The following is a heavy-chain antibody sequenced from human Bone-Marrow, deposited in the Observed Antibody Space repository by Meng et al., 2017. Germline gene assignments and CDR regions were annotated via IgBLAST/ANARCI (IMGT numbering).Heavy chain of an antibody. CDR1: GYTFTSYA. V-gene: IGHV1-3*01. CDR3: ARGNGIPGY. CDR2: INAGNGNT. Sequence: GQAVQSGAEVKKPGASVKVSCKSSGYTFTSYAMHWVRQAPGQRLEWMGWINAGNGNTKHSQKFQGRVTITRDTSASTAYMELSSLRSEDTAVYYCARGNGIPGYWGQGTLVTVSS. D-gene: IGHD1-14*01. J-gene: IGHJ4*02.